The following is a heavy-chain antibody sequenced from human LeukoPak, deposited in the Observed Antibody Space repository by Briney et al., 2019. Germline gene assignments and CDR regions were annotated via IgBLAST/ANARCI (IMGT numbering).Heavy chain of an antibody. CDR1: GGSINSYY. V-gene: IGHV4-59*01. CDR2: IYYSGGT. D-gene: IGHD6-13*01. Sequence: SEALSLTCTVSGGSINSYYWNWIRQPPGKGLEWIGYIYYSGGTNYNPSLKSRVTIAVDASKNQFSLKLSSVTAADTAVYYCARRAAAVGTYYMDVWGKGTTVTASS. J-gene: IGHJ6*03. CDR3: ARRAAAVGTYYMDV.